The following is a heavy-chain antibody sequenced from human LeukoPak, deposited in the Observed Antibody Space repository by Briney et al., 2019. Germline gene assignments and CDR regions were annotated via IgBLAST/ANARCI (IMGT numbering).Heavy chain of an antibody. CDR1: GFTFSSYA. CDR2: ISYDGSNK. J-gene: IGHJ4*02. CDR3: AGVEAPDSSGPRPWSAIDY. D-gene: IGHD6-19*01. Sequence: PGGSLRLSCAASGFTFSSYAMHWVRQAPGKGLEWVAVISYDGSNKYYADSVKGRFTISRDNSKNTLYLQMNSLGAEDTAVYYWAGVEAPDSSGPRPWSAIDYWGQGTLVTVSS. V-gene: IGHV3-30-3*01.